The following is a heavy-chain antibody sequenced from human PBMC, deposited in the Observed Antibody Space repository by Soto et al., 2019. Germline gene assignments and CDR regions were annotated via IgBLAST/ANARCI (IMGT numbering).Heavy chain of an antibody. J-gene: IGHJ5*02. Sequence: ASVKVSCKASGYTFTGYYMHWVRQAPGQGLEWMGGIIPIFGTANYAQKFQGRVTITADESTSTAYMELSSLRSEDTAVYYCARDQGRSSSSETNFVWFDPWGQGTLVTVSS. CDR3: ARDQGRSSSSETNFVWFDP. CDR1: GYTFTGYY. CDR2: IIPIFGTA. V-gene: IGHV1-69*13. D-gene: IGHD6-6*01.